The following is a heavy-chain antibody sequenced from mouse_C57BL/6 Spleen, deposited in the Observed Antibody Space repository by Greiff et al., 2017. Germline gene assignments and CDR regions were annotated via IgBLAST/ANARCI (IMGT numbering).Heavy chain of an antibody. Sequence: QVQLQQSGPGLVQPSQSLSITCTVSGFSLTSYGVHWVRQSPGKGLEWLGVIWSGGSTDYNAAFISRLSISKDNSKSQVFFKMNSLQADDTAIYYCARNLDYDYDRFAYWGQGTLVTVSA. D-gene: IGHD2-4*01. CDR1: GFSLTSYG. CDR3: ARNLDYDYDRFAY. V-gene: IGHV2-2*01. J-gene: IGHJ3*01. CDR2: IWSGGST.